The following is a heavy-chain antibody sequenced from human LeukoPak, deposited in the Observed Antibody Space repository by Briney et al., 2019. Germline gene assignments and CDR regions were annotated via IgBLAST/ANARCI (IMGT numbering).Heavy chain of an antibody. D-gene: IGHD3-22*01. V-gene: IGHV1-8*03. CDR2: MNPNSGNT. J-gene: IGHJ4*02. Sequence: ASVKVSCKASGYTFTSYDINWVRQATGQGLEWMGWMNPNSGNTGYAQKFQGRVTITRNTSISTAYMELSSLRSEDTAVYYCARVDSEMNDYQNDYWGQGTLVTVSS. CDR1: GYTFTSYD. CDR3: ARVDSEMNDYQNDY.